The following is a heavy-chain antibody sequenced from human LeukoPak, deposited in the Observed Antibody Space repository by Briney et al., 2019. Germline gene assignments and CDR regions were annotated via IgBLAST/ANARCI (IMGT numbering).Heavy chain of an antibody. CDR2: INPNSGGT. Sequence: GESLKISCKASGYTFTGYYMHWVRQAPGQGLEWMGWINPNSGGTNYAQKFQGWVTMTRDTSISTAYMELSRLRSDDTAVYYCARVHMSGGDSAAFDIWGQGTMVTVSS. V-gene: IGHV1-2*04. J-gene: IGHJ3*02. CDR1: GYTFTGYY. CDR3: ARVHMSGGDSAAFDI. D-gene: IGHD2-21*02.